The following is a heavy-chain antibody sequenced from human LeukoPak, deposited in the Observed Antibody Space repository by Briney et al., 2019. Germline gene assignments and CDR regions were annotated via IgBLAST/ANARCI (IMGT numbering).Heavy chain of an antibody. CDR2: IYYSGST. V-gene: IGHV4-59*08. J-gene: IGHJ4*02. CDR1: GGSISSYY. D-gene: IGHD5-24*01. Sequence: PSETLSLTCTVSGGSISSYYWSWIRQPPGKGLEWIGYIYYSGSTNYNPSLKSRVTISVDTSKNQFSLKLSSVTAADTAVYYCARRGLRDGYNYGDFDYWGQGTLVTVSS. CDR3: ARRGLRDGYNYGDFDY.